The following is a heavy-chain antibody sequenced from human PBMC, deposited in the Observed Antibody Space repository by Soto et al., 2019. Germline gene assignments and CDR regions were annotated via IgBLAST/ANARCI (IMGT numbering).Heavy chain of an antibody. V-gene: IGHV3-30*18. CDR1: GFTFSSYA. D-gene: IGHD3-16*01. Sequence: QVQLVESGGGVVQPGRSLRLSCAASGFTFSSYAMHWVRQAPGKGLEFVAVISYKGIDKYYADSMKGRISISRDNSKNTLYLQMDSLRTEDTAVYYCAKEATGEKAFDIWGQGTMVTVSS. CDR3: AKEATGEKAFDI. J-gene: IGHJ3*02. CDR2: ISYKGIDK.